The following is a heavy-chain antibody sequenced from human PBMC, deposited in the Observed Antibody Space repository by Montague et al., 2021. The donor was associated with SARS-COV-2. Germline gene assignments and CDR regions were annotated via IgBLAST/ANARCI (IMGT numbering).Heavy chain of an antibody. CDR3: VRDHPYGGPRGAYDI. D-gene: IGHD4-23*01. CDR2: IYDCGAV. V-gene: IGHV4-59*01. Sequence: SETLSLTCTVSGGSITGYYWSWLRRSPGKGLEWIAYIYDCGAVNYNPSLGSRVTISTDTSKNQLSLKVNSVTAAATAVYYCVRDHPYGGPRGAYDIWGQGTVVTVSS. J-gene: IGHJ3*02. CDR1: GGSITGYY.